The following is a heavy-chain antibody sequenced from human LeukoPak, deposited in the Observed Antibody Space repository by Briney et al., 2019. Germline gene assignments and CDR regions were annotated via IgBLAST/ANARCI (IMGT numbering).Heavy chain of an antibody. CDR1: GGSFNDYY. CDR2: IYYSGST. V-gene: IGHV4-59*01. Sequence: SETLSLTCAVYGGSFNDYYWNWIRQPPGKGLEWIGYIYYSGSTNYNPSLKSRVAISVDTSKNRFSLRLSSVTAADTAVYYCARTVIAYCGGDCSSYYYYYMDVWGKGTTVTISS. J-gene: IGHJ6*03. D-gene: IGHD2-21*02. CDR3: ARTVIAYCGGDCSSYYYYYMDV.